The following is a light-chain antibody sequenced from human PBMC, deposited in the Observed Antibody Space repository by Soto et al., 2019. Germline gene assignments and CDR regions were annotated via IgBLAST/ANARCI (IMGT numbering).Light chain of an antibody. CDR1: EGIVNY. Sequence: IQLTQSPSSLSASVGDRVIITCRASEGIVNYLAWYQHRPGKAHKLLIYGASPLQDGAPSRFTGSGSGTDFTLTISNLQPEDFANYHCQKLVRYPLAFGQGKRLEMK. CDR3: QKLVRYPLA. CDR2: GAS. J-gene: IGKJ5*01. V-gene: IGKV1-9*01.